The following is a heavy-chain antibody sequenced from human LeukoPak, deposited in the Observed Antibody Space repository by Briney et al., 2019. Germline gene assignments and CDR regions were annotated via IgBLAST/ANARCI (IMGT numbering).Heavy chain of an antibody. Sequence: PGGSLRLSCAASGFTFSSYSMNWVRQAPGKGSSYIYYADSVKGRFTISRDNAKNSLYLQMNSLRAEDTAVYYCARVRIDYYDSSGYYVDAFDIWGQGTMVTVPS. CDR1: GFTFSSYS. J-gene: IGHJ3*02. CDR3: ARVRIDYYDSSGYYVDAFDI. CDR2: SSYI. V-gene: IGHV3-21*01. D-gene: IGHD3-22*01.